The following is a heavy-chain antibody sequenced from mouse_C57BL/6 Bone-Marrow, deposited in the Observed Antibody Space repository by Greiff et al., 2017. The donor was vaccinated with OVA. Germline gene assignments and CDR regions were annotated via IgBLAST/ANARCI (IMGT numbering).Heavy chain of an antibody. CDR2: IDPANGNT. J-gene: IGHJ2*01. D-gene: IGHD2-5*01. V-gene: IGHV14-3*01. CDR3: SRGNYYSNPFDY. Sequence: EVQLQQSVAELVRPGASVTLSCTASGFNIKNTYMHWVKQRPEQGLEWIGRIDPANGNTKYAPKFKGKATITADTSSNTAYLQLSSLTSEDTAIYYCSRGNYYSNPFDYWGQGTTLTVSS. CDR1: GFNIKNTY.